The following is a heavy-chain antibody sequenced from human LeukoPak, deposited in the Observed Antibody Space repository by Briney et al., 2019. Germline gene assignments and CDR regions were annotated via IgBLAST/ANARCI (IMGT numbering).Heavy chain of an antibody. V-gene: IGHV3-23*01. J-gene: IGHJ4*02. CDR2: ISGSGGST. Sequence: GGSLRLSCAASGFTFSSYAMSWVRQAPGKGLEWVSAISGSGGSTYYADSVKGRFTISRDNSKNTLYLQMNSLRAEDTAVYYCAKGGGYYGSGSYLGYWGQGTLVTVSS. D-gene: IGHD3-10*01. CDR3: AKGGGYYGSGSYLGY. CDR1: GFTFSSYA.